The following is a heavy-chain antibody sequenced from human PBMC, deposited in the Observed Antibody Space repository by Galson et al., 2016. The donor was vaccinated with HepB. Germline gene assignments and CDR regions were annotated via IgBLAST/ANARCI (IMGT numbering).Heavy chain of an antibody. Sequence: SLRLSCAASGFTFSTYVMSWVRQAPGKGLEWVPTISGGGGSTYYADSVKGRFTISRDNSKNTLYLQINSLRAEDTAIYYCAKCNTAMTFDYWGQGTLVTVSS. J-gene: IGHJ4*02. V-gene: IGHV3-23*01. D-gene: IGHD5-18*01. CDR1: GFTFSTYV. CDR2: ISGGGGST. CDR3: AKCNTAMTFDY.